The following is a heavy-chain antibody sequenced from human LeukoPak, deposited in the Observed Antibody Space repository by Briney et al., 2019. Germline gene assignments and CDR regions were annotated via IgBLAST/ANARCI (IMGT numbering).Heavy chain of an antibody. Sequence: PGGSLRLSCAASRFTFVDYYMSWFRQTPGKGLEWISSISTDGRAIYPSDSTTGRFTISRDDAKNSLYLQMNSLTVEDSAIYFCTRDRSDRSGWYPDFWGQGTRVTVSS. V-gene: IGHV3-11*01. D-gene: IGHD6-19*01. J-gene: IGHJ4*02. CDR3: TRDRSDRSGWYPDF. CDR1: RFTFVDYY. CDR2: ISTDGRAI.